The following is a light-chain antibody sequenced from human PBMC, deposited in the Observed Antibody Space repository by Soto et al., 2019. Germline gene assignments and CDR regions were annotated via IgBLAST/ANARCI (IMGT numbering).Light chain of an antibody. CDR2: GNT. Sequence: QSVLTQPPSGSGAPGQRVTISCTGSSSNIGAGYDVHWYQQLPGTAPKLLIYGNTNRPSGVPDRFSGSRSGTSASLAITGLQAEDEADYYCLSYDSSLSGSVFGGGTKVTVL. V-gene: IGLV1-40*01. CDR1: SSNIGAGYD. CDR3: LSYDSSLSGSV. J-gene: IGLJ2*01.